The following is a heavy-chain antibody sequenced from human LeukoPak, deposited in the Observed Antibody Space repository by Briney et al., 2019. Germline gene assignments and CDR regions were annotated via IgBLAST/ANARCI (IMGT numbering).Heavy chain of an antibody. CDR2: IRSKAYGGTT. CDR3: TRFYDFGVVTIYYMDV. CDR1: GFTFSTYG. V-gene: IGHV3-49*04. J-gene: IGHJ6*03. D-gene: IGHD3-3*01. Sequence: GGSLRLSCAASGFTFSTYGIHWVRQAPGKGLEWVGFIRSKAYGGTTEYAASVKGRFTISRDDSKSIAYLQMNSLKTEDTAVYYCTRFYDFGVVTIYYMDVWGKGTTVTVSS.